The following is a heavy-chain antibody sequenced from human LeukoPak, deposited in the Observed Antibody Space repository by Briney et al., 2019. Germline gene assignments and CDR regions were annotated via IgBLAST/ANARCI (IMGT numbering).Heavy chain of an antibody. D-gene: IGHD2-2*03. CDR2: IYHSGIT. Sequence: SETLSLTCTVSGYSISSGYYWGWIRQPPGKGLEWNGSIYHSGITYYNPSLKSRVTISVDTSKNQFSLKLSSVTAADTAVYYCARLLDIVVATNWGQGTLVTVSS. CDR1: GYSISSGYY. J-gene: IGHJ4*02. V-gene: IGHV4-38-2*02. CDR3: ARLLDIVVATN.